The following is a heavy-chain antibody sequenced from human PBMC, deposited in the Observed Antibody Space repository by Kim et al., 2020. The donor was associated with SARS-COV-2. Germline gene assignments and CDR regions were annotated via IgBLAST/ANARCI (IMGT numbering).Heavy chain of an antibody. CDR2: IYYSGST. CDR1: GGSISSYY. CDR3: ARACTSCYIYCFDY. V-gene: IGHV4-59*01. D-gene: IGHD2-2*02. Sequence: SETLSLTCTVSGGSISSYYWSWIRQPPGKGLEWIGYIYYSGSTNYNPSLKTRVTISVDTSKNQFSLKLSSVTAADTAVYYCARACTSCYIYCFDYWGQGTLVTVSS. J-gene: IGHJ4*02.